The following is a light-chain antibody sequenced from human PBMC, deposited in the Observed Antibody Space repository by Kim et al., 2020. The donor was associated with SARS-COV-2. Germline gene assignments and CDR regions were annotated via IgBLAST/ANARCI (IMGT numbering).Light chain of an antibody. CDR2: GAS. V-gene: IGKV3-15*01. CDR3: QQYNNWPDT. Sequence: EIVMTQSPATLSVSPGERATLSYRASQSVSSNLAWYQQKPGQAPRLLIYGASTRATGIPARFSGSGSGTEFTLTISSLQSEDFAVYYCQQYNNWPDTFGQGTKLEI. J-gene: IGKJ2*01. CDR1: QSVSSN.